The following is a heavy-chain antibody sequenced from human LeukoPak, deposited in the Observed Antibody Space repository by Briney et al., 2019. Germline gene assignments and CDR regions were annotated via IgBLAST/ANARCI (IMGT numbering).Heavy chain of an antibody. V-gene: IGHV4-38-2*02. CDR1: GYSISSGYY. Sequence: PSETLSLTCAVSGYSISSGYYWGWIRQPPGKGLEWIRSIYHSGSTYYNPSLKSRVTISVDTSKNQFSLKLSSVTAADTAVYYCARDLRRIYGSGARQYSSGWYYFDYWGQGTLVTVSS. J-gene: IGHJ4*02. CDR3: ARDLRRIYGSGARQYSSGWYYFDY. D-gene: IGHD6-19*01. CDR2: IYHSGST.